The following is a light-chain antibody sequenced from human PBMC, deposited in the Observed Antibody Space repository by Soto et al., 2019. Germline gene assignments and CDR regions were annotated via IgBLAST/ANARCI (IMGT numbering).Light chain of an antibody. V-gene: IGKV2-30*01. J-gene: IGKJ4*01. CDR2: KVS. Sequence: DIVMTQSPLSLPVTLGQPASISCRSSQSLVYSDGNTYLNWFQQRPGQSPRRLIYKVSNRDSGVPARFSGSGSGTDFTLTISRLQPEDFATYFCQQLNSYPLTFGGGTKVDIK. CDR1: QSLVYSDGNTY. CDR3: QQLNSYPLT.